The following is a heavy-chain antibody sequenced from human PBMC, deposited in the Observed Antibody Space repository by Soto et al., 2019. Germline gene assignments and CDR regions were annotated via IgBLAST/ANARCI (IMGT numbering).Heavy chain of an antibody. Sequence: VQLVESGGGLVKPGGSLRLSCAASGFTFSSYSMNWVRQAPGKGLEWVSSISSSSSYIYYADSVKGRFTISRDNAKNSLYLQMNSLRAEDTAVYYCARSPFLEWLTYFDYWGQGTLVTVSS. J-gene: IGHJ4*02. D-gene: IGHD3-3*02. CDR1: GFTFSSYS. CDR3: ARSPFLEWLTYFDY. CDR2: ISSSSSYI. V-gene: IGHV3-21*01.